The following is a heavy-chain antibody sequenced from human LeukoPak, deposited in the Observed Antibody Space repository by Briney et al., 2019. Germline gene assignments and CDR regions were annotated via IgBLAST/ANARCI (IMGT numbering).Heavy chain of an antibody. D-gene: IGHD3-22*01. V-gene: IGHV3-30*03. CDR3: ARDLPYYYDSSGYPTPHYFDY. Sequence: GGSLRLSCAASGFTFSSYGMHWVRQAPGKGLEWVALISYDGSNEYYADSVKGRFTISRDNAKNSLYLQMNSLRAEDTAVYYCARDLPYYYDSSGYPTPHYFDYWGQGTLVTVSS. J-gene: IGHJ4*02. CDR1: GFTFSSYG. CDR2: ISYDGSNE.